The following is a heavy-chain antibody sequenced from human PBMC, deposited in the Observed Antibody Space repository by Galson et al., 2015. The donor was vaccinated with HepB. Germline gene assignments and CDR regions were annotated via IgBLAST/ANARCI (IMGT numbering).Heavy chain of an antibody. CDR2: ISAYNGNV. V-gene: IGHV1-18*01. CDR1: GYTFTSYG. D-gene: IGHD1-26*01. J-gene: IGHJ4*02. CDR3: ARSREGVVGVTARRAFDN. Sequence: QSGAEVKKPGASVKVSCKVSGYTFTSYGISWVRQAPGQGLEWMGWISAYNGNVNAQKFQGRVTMTTDTSTSTAYMELRSLTSDDTAMYYCARSREGVVGVTARRAFDNWGQGTLVTVSS.